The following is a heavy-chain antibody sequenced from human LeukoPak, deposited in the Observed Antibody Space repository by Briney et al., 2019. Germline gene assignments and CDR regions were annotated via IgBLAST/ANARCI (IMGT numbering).Heavy chain of an antibody. CDR1: GFTFSSFA. J-gene: IGHJ4*02. D-gene: IGHD2-8*01. CDR3: AKDFWAGGTNGVYVT. Sequence: GGSLRLSCAASGFTFSSFAMSWVRQAPGKGLEWVSPISGSGGTPYYADSVQGRFTISRDNSKNTLYLQMNSLRAEDTAVYYCAKDFWAGGTNGVYVTWGQGTLVTVSS. V-gene: IGHV3-23*01. CDR2: ISGSGGTP.